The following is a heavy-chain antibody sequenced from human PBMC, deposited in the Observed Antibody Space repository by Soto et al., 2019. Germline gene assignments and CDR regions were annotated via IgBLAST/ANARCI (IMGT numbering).Heavy chain of an antibody. CDR2: ISGSGGST. Sequence: PVGSLRLSCTASGFTFSSYTMNWVRQAPGKGLEWVSSISGSGGSTYYADSVKGRSTISRDNPENTLYLQMNSLRVEDTAVYYCAKDLSGADCPWGQGTLVTGSS. D-gene: IGHD2-21*02. V-gene: IGHV3-23*01. J-gene: IGHJ5*02. CDR3: AKDLSGADCP. CDR1: GFTFSSYT.